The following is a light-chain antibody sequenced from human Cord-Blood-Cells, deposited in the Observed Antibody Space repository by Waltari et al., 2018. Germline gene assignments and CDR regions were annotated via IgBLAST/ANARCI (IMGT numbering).Light chain of an antibody. CDR1: SSNIGSNY. Sequence: QSVLTQPPSASGTPGPRVTISCSGSSSNIGSNYVYWYQQLPGTAPKLLIYRNNQRPSGVPDRFSGSKSGTSASLAISGRRSEDEADYYCAAWDDSLSGWVFGGGTKLTVL. J-gene: IGLJ3*02. CDR2: RNN. V-gene: IGLV1-47*01. CDR3: AAWDDSLSGWV.